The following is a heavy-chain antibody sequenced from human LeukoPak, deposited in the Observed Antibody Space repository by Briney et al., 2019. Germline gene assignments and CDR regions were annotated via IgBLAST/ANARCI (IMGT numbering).Heavy chain of an antibody. CDR2: INHSGST. CDR1: GFTFSSYW. D-gene: IGHD4-17*01. J-gene: IGHJ6*02. Sequence: GSLRLSCAASGFTFSSYWMSWIRQPPGKGLEWIGEINHSGSTNYNPSLKSRVTISVDTSKNQFSLKLSSVTAADTAVYYCARGGYGDRYGMDVWGQGTTVTVSS. V-gene: IGHV4-34*01. CDR3: ARGGYGDRYGMDV.